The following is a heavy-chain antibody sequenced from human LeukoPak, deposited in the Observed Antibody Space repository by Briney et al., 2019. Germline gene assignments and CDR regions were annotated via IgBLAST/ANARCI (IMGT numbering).Heavy chain of an antibody. CDR2: INHSGST. J-gene: IGHJ4*02. Sequence: PSETLSLTCAVYGGSFSGYYWSWIRQPPGKGLEWIGEINHSGSTNYNPSLKSRVTISVDTSKNQFSLKLSSVTAADTAVYYCAAYYYDSSGPYFDYWGQGTLVTVSS. D-gene: IGHD3-22*01. CDR3: AAYYYDSSGPYFDY. CDR1: GGSFSGYY. V-gene: IGHV4-34*01.